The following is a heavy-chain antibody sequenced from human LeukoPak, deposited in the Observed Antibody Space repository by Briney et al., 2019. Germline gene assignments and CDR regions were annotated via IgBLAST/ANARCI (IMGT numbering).Heavy chain of an antibody. CDR1: GYTFTGYY. J-gene: IGHJ4*02. Sequence: ASVKVSCKASGYTFTGYYMHWVRQAPGQGLEWMGWINPNSGGTNYTQKFQGWVTMTRDTSISTAYMELSRLRSDDTAVYYCARDSSGYAISLDYWGQGTLVTVSS. CDR3: ARDSSGYAISLDY. D-gene: IGHD5-12*01. CDR2: INPNSGGT. V-gene: IGHV1-2*04.